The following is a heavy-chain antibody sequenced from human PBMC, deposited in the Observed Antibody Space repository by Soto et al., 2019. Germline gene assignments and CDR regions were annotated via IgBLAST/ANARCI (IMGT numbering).Heavy chain of an antibody. V-gene: IGHV4-34*01. CDR3: ARDAFCGTGTCRVGHWFDP. D-gene: IGHD2-21*01. CDR2: VNHRGSA. CDR1: GGPFSGVY. J-gene: IGHJ5*02. Sequence: SETLSLTCAVSGGPFSGVYWSWIRQPPGKGLEWIGGVNHRGSANYNPSLESRVTMSVDTSKNQFSLKLTSVTAADSAVYYCARDAFCGTGTCRVGHWFDPWGQGTLVTVSS.